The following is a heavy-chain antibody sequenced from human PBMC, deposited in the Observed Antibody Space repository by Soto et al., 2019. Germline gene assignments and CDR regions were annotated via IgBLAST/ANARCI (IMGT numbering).Heavy chain of an antibody. CDR2: IYYSGST. J-gene: IGHJ5*02. V-gene: IGHV4-59*01. CDR1: GGSISSYY. CDR3: ARDYRRAAAGTRSWFDP. Sequence: SETLSLTCTVSGGSISSYYWSWIRQPPGKGLEWIGYIYYSGSTNYNPSLKSRVTISVDTSKNQFSLKLSSVTAADTAVYYCARDYRRAAAGTRSWFDPWGQGTLVTV. D-gene: IGHD6-13*01.